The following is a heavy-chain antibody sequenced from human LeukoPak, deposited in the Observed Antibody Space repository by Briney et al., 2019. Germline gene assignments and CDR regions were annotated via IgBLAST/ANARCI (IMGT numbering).Heavy chain of an antibody. Sequence: GGSLRLSCAASGFTFSSYAMSWVRQAPGKGLEWVSAISGSGGSIYYADSVKGRFTISRDNSKNTLYLQMNSLRAEDTAVYYCARQYYYGSGSYSFDYWGQGTLVTVSS. D-gene: IGHD3-10*01. CDR3: ARQYYYGSGSYSFDY. V-gene: IGHV3-23*01. CDR2: ISGSGGSI. J-gene: IGHJ4*02. CDR1: GFTFSSYA.